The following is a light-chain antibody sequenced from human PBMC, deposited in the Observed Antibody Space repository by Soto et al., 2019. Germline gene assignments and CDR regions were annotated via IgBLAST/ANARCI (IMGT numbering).Light chain of an antibody. CDR3: QQYNNWPPIT. V-gene: IGKV3-15*01. Sequence: EIVMTQSPGTLSVSPGERATLSCRASQSVRSKLAWYQQKPGQAPRLLIYDASTRATRIPARFSGSGSGTEFTLTISSLQSEDFAVYYCQQYNNWPPITFGQGTRLEIK. CDR2: DAS. J-gene: IGKJ5*01. CDR1: QSVRSK.